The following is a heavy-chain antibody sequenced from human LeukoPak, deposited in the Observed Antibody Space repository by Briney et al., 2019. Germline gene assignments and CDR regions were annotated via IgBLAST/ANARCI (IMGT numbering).Heavy chain of an antibody. V-gene: IGHV1-18*04. D-gene: IGHD5-12*01. CDR1: GYTFTGYY. CDR3: ARDQGYSGYDFDY. CDR2: INTHNGDT. Sequence: ASVKVSCKASGYTFTGYYMHWVRQAPGQGLEWMGWINTHNGDTNYAQKLQGRVTMTTDTSTSTAYMELRSLRSDDTAVYYCARDQGYSGYDFDYWGQGTLVTVSS. J-gene: IGHJ4*02.